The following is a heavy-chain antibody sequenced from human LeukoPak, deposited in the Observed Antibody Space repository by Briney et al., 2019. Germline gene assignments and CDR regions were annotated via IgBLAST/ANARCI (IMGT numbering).Heavy chain of an antibody. V-gene: IGHV4-39*02. CDR3: AKDKHPFDYDSSGCAY. Sequence: SETLSLTCAVSGGSISSNSYYWGWIRQPPGKGLEWIGSIYYSGSTYYNPSLKSRVTISVDTSKNQFSLKLSSVTAADTAVYYCAKDKHPFDYDSSGCAYWGQGTLVTVSS. CDR2: IYYSGST. D-gene: IGHD3-22*01. J-gene: IGHJ4*02. CDR1: GGSISSNSYY.